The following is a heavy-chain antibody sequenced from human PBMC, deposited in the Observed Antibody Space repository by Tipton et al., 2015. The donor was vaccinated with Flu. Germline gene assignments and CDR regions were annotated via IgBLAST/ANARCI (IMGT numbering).Heavy chain of an antibody. CDR3: ASDYYDFWSGYFSYYYYGMDV. CDR2: ISSSGSTI. Sequence: SLRLSCAASGFTFSSYEMNWVRQAPGKGLEWVSYISSSGSTIYYADSVKGRFTISRDNAKNSLYLQMNSLRAEDTAVYYCASDYYDFWSGYFSYYYYGMDVWGQGTTVTVSS. V-gene: IGHV3-48*03. D-gene: IGHD3-3*01. J-gene: IGHJ6*02. CDR1: GFTFSSYE.